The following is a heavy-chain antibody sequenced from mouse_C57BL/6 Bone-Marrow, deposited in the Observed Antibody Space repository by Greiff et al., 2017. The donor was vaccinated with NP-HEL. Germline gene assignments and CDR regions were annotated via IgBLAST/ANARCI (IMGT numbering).Heavy chain of an antibody. Sequence: EVMLVESGPGMVKPSQSLSLTCTVTGYSITSGYDWHWIRHFPGNKLEWMGYISYSGSTNYNPSLKSRISITHNTSKNHFFLKLNSVTTEDTATYYCARDDGYYFDYWGQGTTLTVSS. CDR3: ARDDGYYFDY. D-gene: IGHD2-3*01. CDR1: GYSITSGYD. J-gene: IGHJ2*01. CDR2: ISYSGST. V-gene: IGHV3-1*01.